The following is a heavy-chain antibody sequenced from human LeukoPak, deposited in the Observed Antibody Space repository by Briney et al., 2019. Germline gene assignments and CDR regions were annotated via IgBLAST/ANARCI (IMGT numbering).Heavy chain of an antibody. CDR2: IIPIFGTA. D-gene: IGHD3-3*01. CDR3: ARAIFEVVPNAFDI. J-gene: IGHJ3*02. CDR1: GGTFSSYA. V-gene: IGHV1-69*05. Sequence: ASVKVSCKASGGTFSSYAISWVRQAPGQGLEWMGGIIPIFGTANYAQKFQGRVTITTDESTSTAYMELSSLRSEDTAVYYCARAIFEVVPNAFDIWGQGTMVTVSS.